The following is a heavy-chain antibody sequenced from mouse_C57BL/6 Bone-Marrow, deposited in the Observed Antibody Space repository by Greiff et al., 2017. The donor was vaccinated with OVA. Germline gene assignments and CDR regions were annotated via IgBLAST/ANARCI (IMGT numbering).Heavy chain of an antibody. J-gene: IGHJ3*01. Sequence: EVHLVESGADLAKPGASLKLSCAASGFTFSSYGMSWVRQTPDQSLEWVATISSGGSYTYYPDSVKGRSTISTDKAKNTLYLQMSSLKSEDSAVYYCASPRSFAYWGQGTLVTVSA. CDR1: GFTFSSYG. V-gene: IGHV5-6*01. CDR3: ASPRSFAY. CDR2: ISSGGSYT.